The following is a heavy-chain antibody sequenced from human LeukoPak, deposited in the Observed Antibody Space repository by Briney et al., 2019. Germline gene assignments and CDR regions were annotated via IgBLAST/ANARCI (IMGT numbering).Heavy chain of an antibody. J-gene: IGHJ4*02. CDR1: GFTVSSNY. Sequence: PGGSLRLSCAASGFTVSSNYMSWVRQAPGKGLEWVAVISYDGSNKYYADSVKGRFTISRDNSKNTLYLQMNSLRAEDTAVYYCARGYSSGWYGVDYWGQGTLVTVSS. V-gene: IGHV3-30-3*01. CDR2: ISYDGSNK. CDR3: ARGYSSGWYGVDY. D-gene: IGHD6-19*01.